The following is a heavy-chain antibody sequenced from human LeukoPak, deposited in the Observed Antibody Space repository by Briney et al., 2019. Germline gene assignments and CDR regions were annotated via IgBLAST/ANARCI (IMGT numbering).Heavy chain of an antibody. CDR1: GGTFRSYA. J-gene: IGHJ4*02. Sequence: VASVKVSCKASGGTFRSYAFTWVRQAPGQGLEWMGGIIPVLGIANYAQKFQGRVTITADESTSTAYMELSSLISEDTAVYYCARDPTNSGGWHPFFDYWGQGTLVAVSS. CDR2: IIPVLGIA. V-gene: IGHV1-69*10. CDR3: ARDPTNSGGWHPFFDY. D-gene: IGHD6-19*01.